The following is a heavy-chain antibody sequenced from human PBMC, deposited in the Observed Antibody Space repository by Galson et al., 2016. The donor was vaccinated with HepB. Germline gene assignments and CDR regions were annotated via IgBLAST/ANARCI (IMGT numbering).Heavy chain of an antibody. CDR2: INSSSNYI. V-gene: IGHV3-21*01. CDR1: GFTFSSYS. CDR3: ATSPLLRYFDWLRSQGPERLDY. D-gene: IGHD3-9*01. Sequence: SLRLSCAASGFTFSSYSMNWVRQAPGKGLEWVSSINSSSNYIYYADSVKGRSTFSSDNAKYSLYLQMNRREDEKTAVYYWATSPLLRYFDWLRSQGPERLDYWGQGTLVTVSS. J-gene: IGHJ4*02.